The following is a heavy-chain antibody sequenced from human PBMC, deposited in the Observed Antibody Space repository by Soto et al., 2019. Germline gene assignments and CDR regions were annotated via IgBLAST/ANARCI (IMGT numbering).Heavy chain of an antibody. J-gene: IGHJ6*02. CDR3: ARHPSQYYDFWSGYYYDYYYYGMDV. D-gene: IGHD3-3*01. CDR2: IYPGDSDT. CDR1: GYSFTSYW. Sequence: GESLKISCNGSGYSFTSYWICWVRQMPGKGLEWMGIIYPGDSDTRYSPSFQGQVTISADKSISTAYLQWSSLKASDTAMYYCARHPSQYYDFWSGYYYDYYYYGMDVWGQGTTVTVSS. V-gene: IGHV5-51*01.